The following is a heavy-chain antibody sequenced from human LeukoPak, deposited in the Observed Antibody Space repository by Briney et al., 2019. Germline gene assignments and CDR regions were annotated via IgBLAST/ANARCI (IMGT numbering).Heavy chain of an antibody. CDR2: INPNSGGT. Sequence: ASVKVSCKASGYTSNGYYKHWVRQAPGQGPEWMGWINPNSGGTNYAQKFQGRVTMTRDTSISTAYMELSRLRSDDTAMYYCARSSGWKYNIDYWGQGTLVTVSS. V-gene: IGHV1-2*02. CDR3: ARSSGWKYNIDY. CDR1: GYTSNGYY. J-gene: IGHJ4*02. D-gene: IGHD6-19*01.